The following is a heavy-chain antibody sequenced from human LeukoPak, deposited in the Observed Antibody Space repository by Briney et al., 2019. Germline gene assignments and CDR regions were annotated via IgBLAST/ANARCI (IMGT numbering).Heavy chain of an antibody. V-gene: IGHV1-69*13. J-gene: IGHJ4*02. CDR1: GYRFTSSG. D-gene: IGHD3-3*01. CDR2: IIPIFGTA. CDR3: ASRGASTIFGVVITLAFDY. Sequence: SVKVSCKASGYRFTSSGISWVRQAPGQGLEWMGGIIPIFGTANYAQKFQGRVTITADESTSTAYMELSSLRSEDTAVYYCASRGASTIFGVVITLAFDYWGQGTLVTVSS.